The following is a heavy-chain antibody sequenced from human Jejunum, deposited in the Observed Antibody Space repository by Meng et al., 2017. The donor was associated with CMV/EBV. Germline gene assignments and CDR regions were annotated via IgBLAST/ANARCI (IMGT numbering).Heavy chain of an antibody. CDR2: FYTGGQT. CDR3: SSFDYAGHPDSFDI. Sequence: SGLSVSDNYMTWVRQAPGKGLEWVSVFYTGGQTYYADAVKGRFTISRDTSKNTVDLQMNSLRAEDTAVYYCSSFDYAGHPDSFDIWGQGTLVTVSS. D-gene: IGHD3-9*01. J-gene: IGHJ4*01. CDR1: GLSVSDNY. V-gene: IGHV3-53*01.